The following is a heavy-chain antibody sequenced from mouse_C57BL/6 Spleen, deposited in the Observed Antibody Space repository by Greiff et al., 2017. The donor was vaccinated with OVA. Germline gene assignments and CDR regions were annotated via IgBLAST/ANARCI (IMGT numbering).Heavy chain of an antibody. J-gene: IGHJ3*01. CDR3: ARDRGSSGFAD. CDR1: GYSITSGYY. V-gene: IGHV3-6*01. Sequence: EVKLVESGPGLVKPSQSLSLTCSVTGYSITSGYYWNWIRQFPGNKLEWMGYISYDGSNNYNPSLKNRISITRDTSKNQFFLKLNSVTTEDTATYYCARDRGSSGFADWGQGTLVTVSA. CDR2: ISYDGSN. D-gene: IGHD1-3*01.